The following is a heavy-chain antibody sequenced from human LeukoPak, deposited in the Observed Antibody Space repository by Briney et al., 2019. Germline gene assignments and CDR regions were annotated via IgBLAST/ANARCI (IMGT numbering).Heavy chain of an antibody. D-gene: IGHD1-26*01. CDR3: AREGASVTNFDY. CDR2: INHSGST. V-gene: IGHV4-34*01. CDR1: DDSITMYY. Sequence: PSETLSLTCSVSDDSITMYYWTWIRQPPGKGLEWIGEINHSGSTNYNPSLKSRVTISVDTSKNQFSLKLSSVTAADTAVYFCAREGASVTNFDYWGQGTLVTVSS. J-gene: IGHJ4*02.